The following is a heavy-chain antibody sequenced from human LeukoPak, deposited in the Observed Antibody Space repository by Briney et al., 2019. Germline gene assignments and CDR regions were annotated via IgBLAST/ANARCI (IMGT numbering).Heavy chain of an antibody. Sequence: SQTLSLTCAISGDSVSSDSAAWNWIRQSPSRVLEWLGRTYYRSQWFIDYAVSVKTRITNKSDTSRNQFSLELNSVTPEHTGVYYCARGSGYYDTGSFSFVDNWGQGTLVTVSS. V-gene: IGHV6-1*01. CDR2: TYYRSQWFI. CDR1: GDSVSSDSAA. D-gene: IGHD3-22*01. J-gene: IGHJ4*02. CDR3: ARGSGYYDTGSFSFVDN.